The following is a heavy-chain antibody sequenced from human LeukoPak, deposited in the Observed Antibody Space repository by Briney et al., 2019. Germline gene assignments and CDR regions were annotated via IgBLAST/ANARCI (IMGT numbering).Heavy chain of an antibody. CDR1: GYTFTSYY. Sequence: GASVKVSCKASGYTFTSYYIHWVRQAPGQGLEWMVIINPGGGSTSYAQKFQGRVTMTRDTSTSTVYMELSSLRSEDTAVYYCARDREWGPEDYYDGWGQGTLVTVSS. D-gene: IGHD3-22*01. J-gene: IGHJ4*02. CDR3: ARDREWGPEDYYDG. V-gene: IGHV1-46*01. CDR2: INPGGGST.